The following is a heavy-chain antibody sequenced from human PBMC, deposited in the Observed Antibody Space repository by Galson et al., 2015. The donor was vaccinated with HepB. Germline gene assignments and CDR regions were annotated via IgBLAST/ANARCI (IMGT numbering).Heavy chain of an antibody. V-gene: IGHV7-4-1*02. CDR3: ARHHGAFDI. CDR1: GYTFTDYA. CDR2: INTNTGNP. Sequence: SVKVSCKASGYTFTDYALNWVRQAPGQGLEFLGWINTNTGNPTYAQGFTGRFVHSLDTSVSTAYLQINSLKAQDTAVYYCARHHGAFDIWGQGTMVTVSS. J-gene: IGHJ3*02. D-gene: IGHD3-16*01.